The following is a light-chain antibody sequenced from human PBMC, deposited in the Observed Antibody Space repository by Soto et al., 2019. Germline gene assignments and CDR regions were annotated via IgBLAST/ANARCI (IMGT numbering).Light chain of an antibody. CDR2: GAS. CDR3: QQYNKWPPLT. CDR1: QSINND. V-gene: IGKV3-15*01. Sequence: EVVMAQSPATLSVSPGERVTLSCRASQSINNDLAWYQQKVGQGPRLLIYGASTRATGIPARFSGSGSGTEFPLTISRLQSEDSAVYYCQQYNKWPPLTFGGGTKVEIK. J-gene: IGKJ4*01.